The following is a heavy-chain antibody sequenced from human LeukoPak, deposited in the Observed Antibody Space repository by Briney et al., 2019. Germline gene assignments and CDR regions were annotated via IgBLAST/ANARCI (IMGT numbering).Heavy chain of an antibody. J-gene: IGHJ4*02. Sequence: GGSLRLSCSASGFTFSNYAMHWVRQAPGKGLEFVSAISFNGGSTNYADSVKGRFTISRDNSKNTVSLQMSSLRAEDTAMYYCVKDLYKGDTSSWYYFHYWGQGTLVTVSS. CDR2: ISFNGGST. CDR1: GFTFSNYA. CDR3: VKDLYKGDTSSWYYFHY. V-gene: IGHV3-64D*09. D-gene: IGHD6-13*01.